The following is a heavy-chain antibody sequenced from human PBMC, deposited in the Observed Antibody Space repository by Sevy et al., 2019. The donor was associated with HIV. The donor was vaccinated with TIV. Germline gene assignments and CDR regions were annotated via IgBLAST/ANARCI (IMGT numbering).Heavy chain of an antibody. CDR2: IYWDDDK. CDR3: SHSPYYSGSDDKYYSDY. J-gene: IGHJ4*02. D-gene: IGHD3-10*01. Sequence: SGPTLVNPTQTLTLTCTFSWFSLSTSAEGVGWIRQPPGKALEWLAVIYWDDDKRYSPSLKSRLTITKDTSKNQVVLIMTKMDPEDTATYYCSHSPYYSGSDDKYYSDYWGQGTLVTVSS. V-gene: IGHV2-5*02. CDR1: WFSLSTSAEG.